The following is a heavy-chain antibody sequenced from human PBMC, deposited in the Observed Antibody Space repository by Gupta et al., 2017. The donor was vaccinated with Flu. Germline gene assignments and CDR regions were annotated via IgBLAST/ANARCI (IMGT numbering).Heavy chain of an antibody. CDR1: GFPFRAYW. Sequence: EVQLVESGGGSVQPGGSLTLSCEVSGFPFRAYWMHWVRQAPGKGLVWVSRLNTVGRSTTYAESVKGRFTIARDNAKNMLYLEMNSLRAEDTGVEDCAREAPETGEWWFNLWGRGTLVTVSS. CDR2: LNTVGRST. D-gene: IGHD7-27*01. J-gene: IGHJ2*01. V-gene: IGHV3-74*01. CDR3: AREAPETGEWWFNL.